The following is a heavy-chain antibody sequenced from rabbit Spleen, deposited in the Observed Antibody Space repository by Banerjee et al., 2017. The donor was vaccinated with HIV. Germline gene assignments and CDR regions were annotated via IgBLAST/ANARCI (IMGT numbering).Heavy chain of an antibody. V-gene: IGHV1S45*01. CDR3: ARAADDNAYVPDYFTL. CDR2: IHGGSKDNI. D-gene: IGHD6-1*01. CDR1: GFSFSAGYY. J-gene: IGHJ4*01. Sequence: QEQLEESGGDLVKPEGSLTLTCTASGFSFSAGYYMCWVRQAPGKGLEWIACIHGGSKDNIYYASWAKGRFTISKGSSTTVTLQLNSLTAADTASYFCARAADDNAYVPDYFTLWGPGTLVTVS.